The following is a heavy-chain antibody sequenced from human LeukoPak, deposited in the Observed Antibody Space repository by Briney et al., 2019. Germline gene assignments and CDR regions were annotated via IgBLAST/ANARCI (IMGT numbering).Heavy chain of an antibody. CDR3: ARAAPYRFLEWSLWDY. J-gene: IGHJ4*02. V-gene: IGHV3-7*01. CDR2: IRQDGSDK. D-gene: IGHD3-3*01. CDR1: GFTFTSYW. Sequence: GGSLRLSCAASGFTFTSYWMSWVRQAPGKGLEWVANIRQDGSDKYYVDSVKGRFTISRDNAANSLYLQMNSLRAEDTAIYYCARAAPYRFLEWSLWDYWGQGALVSVSS.